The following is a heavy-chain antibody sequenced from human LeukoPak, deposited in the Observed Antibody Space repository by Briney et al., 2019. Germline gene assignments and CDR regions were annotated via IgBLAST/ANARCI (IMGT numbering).Heavy chain of an antibody. CDR1: GFNFSRHG. CDR3: AKPVHFAYEPYDS. D-gene: IGHD5-12*01. CDR2: IWYDGNKK. J-gene: IGHJ4*02. Sequence: GGSLRLSCSASGFNFSRHGVHWVRQAPGKGLEWVTFIWYDGNKKYYADSVKGRFSISRDNSKNTLYLQMSSLRAADTAVYYCAKPVHFAYEPYDSWGQGILVTVSS. V-gene: IGHV3-30*02.